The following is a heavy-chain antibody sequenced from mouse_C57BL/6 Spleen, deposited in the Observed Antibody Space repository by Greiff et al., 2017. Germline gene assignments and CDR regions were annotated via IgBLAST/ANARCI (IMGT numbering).Heavy chain of an antibody. CDR2: IRNKANGYTT. J-gene: IGHJ2*01. Sequence: EVQGVESGGGLVQPGGSLSLSCAASGFTFTDYYMSWVRQPPGKALEWLGFIRNKANGYTTEYSASVKGRFTISRDNSQSILYLKMNALRAEDSATYYCARFFYYYGSSSGYFDYWGQGTTLTVSS. V-gene: IGHV7-3*01. CDR3: ARFFYYYGSSSGYFDY. D-gene: IGHD1-1*01. CDR1: GFTFTDYY.